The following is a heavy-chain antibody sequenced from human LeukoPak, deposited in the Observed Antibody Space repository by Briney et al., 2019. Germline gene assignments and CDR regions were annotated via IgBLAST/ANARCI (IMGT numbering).Heavy chain of an antibody. V-gene: IGHV1-2*02. CDR1: GYTFTGYY. Sequence: AASVKVSCKASGYTFTGYYMHWVRQAPGQGLEWMGWINPNSGGTNYAQRFQGRDTMARDTSISTAYMELSRLRSDDTAVYYCAREVIGTLDAFDIWGQGTMVTVSS. CDR3: AREVIGTLDAFDI. J-gene: IGHJ3*02. D-gene: IGHD1-7*01. CDR2: INPNSGGT.